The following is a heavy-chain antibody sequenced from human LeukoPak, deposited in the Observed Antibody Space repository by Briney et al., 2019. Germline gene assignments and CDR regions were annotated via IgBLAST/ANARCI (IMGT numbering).Heavy chain of an antibody. D-gene: IGHD6-19*01. Sequence: ASVKVSCKASGYTFTGYYMHWVRQAPGQGLEWMGWINPNSGGTNYAQKFQGRVTMTRDTSISTAYMELSRLRSDDTAVYYCAREAAGGEQWLPVYFAYWGQGTLVTVSS. CDR3: AREAAGGEQWLPVYFAY. J-gene: IGHJ4*02. V-gene: IGHV1-2*02. CDR1: GYTFTGYY. CDR2: INPNSGGT.